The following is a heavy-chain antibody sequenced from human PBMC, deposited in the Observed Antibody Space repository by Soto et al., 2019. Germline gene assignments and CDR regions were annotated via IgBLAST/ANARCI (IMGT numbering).Heavy chain of an antibody. D-gene: IGHD3-3*01. CDR1: GFTLGTYS. J-gene: IGHJ6*02. CDR3: ARLYYDYV. V-gene: IGHV3-48*02. Sequence: GGSLRLSCAVSGFTLGTYSMNWVRQAAGKGLEWIAYISYDSDTIQYADSVKGRFTISRDNAKNSLYLQMNSLRDEDTAVYYCARLYYDYVWGQGTTVTVSS. CDR2: ISYDSDTI.